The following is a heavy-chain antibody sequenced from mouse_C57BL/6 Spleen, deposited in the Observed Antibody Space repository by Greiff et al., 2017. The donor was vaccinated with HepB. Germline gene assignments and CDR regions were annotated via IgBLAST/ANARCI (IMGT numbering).Heavy chain of an antibody. V-gene: IGHV1-19*01. Sequence: EVQLQQSGPVLVKPGASVKMSCKASGYTFTDYYMNWVKQSHGKSLEWIGVINPYNGGTSYNQKFKGKATLTVDKSSSTAYMELNSLTSEDSAVYYCARECITTVEATFAYWGQGTLVTVSA. CDR3: ARECITTVEATFAY. CDR1: GYTFTDYY. J-gene: IGHJ3*01. CDR2: INPYNGGT. D-gene: IGHD1-1*01.